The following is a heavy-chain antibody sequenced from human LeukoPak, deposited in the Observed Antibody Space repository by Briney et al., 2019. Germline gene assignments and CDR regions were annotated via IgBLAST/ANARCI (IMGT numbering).Heavy chain of an antibody. CDR2: ISYDGSNK. J-gene: IGHJ6*02. V-gene: IGHV3-30*04. CDR1: GFTFSSYA. Sequence: GRSLRLSCAASGFTFSSYAMHWVRQAPGKGLEWVAVISYDGSNKYYADSVKGRFTISRDNSKNTLYLQMNSLRAEDTAVYYCARGGYSGYDPYYYYGMDVWGQGTTVTVSS. D-gene: IGHD5-12*01. CDR3: ARGGYSGYDPYYYYGMDV.